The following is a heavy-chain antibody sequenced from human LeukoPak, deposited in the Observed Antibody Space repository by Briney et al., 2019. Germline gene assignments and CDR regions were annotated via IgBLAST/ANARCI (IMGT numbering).Heavy chain of an antibody. CDR3: ARDGQQRGFDY. D-gene: IGHD6-13*01. CDR1: GFPFSSYA. Sequence: GGSLRLSCAASGFPFSSYALNWVRQAPGKGLEWVSSISSSSSYIYYADSLKGRFTISRDDANNSLYLHMNSLRAEDTAVYYCARDGQQRGFDYWGQGTLVTVSS. CDR2: ISSSSSYI. J-gene: IGHJ4*02. V-gene: IGHV3-21*01.